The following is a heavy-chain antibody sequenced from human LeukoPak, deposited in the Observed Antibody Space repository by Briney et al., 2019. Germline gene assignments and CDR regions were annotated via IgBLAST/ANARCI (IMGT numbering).Heavy chain of an antibody. CDR3: ARHPSYYDILTGYYNGAFDI. Sequence: KPSETLSLTCTVSGGSISSSSYYWGWIRQPPGKGLEWIGSIYYSGSAYYNPSLKSRVTISVDTSKNQFSLRLSSVTAADTAVYYCARHPSYYDILTGYYNGAFDIWGQGTMVTVSS. CDR2: IYYSGSA. CDR1: GGSISSSSYY. D-gene: IGHD3-9*01. J-gene: IGHJ3*02. V-gene: IGHV4-39*01.